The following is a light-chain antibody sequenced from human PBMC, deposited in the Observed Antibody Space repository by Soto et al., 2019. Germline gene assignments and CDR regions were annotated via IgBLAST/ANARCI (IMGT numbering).Light chain of an antibody. CDR2: GAS. J-gene: IGKJ2*01. Sequence: EIVMTQSPATLSVSPGERATLSCRASQSVSNNLAWYQQKPGQAPRLLIYGASTRATDIPDRFSGSESGTEFTLTISRLEPEDFAVYYCHQYGSSPPYTFGQGTKLEI. CDR1: QSVSNN. V-gene: IGKV3-20*01. CDR3: HQYGSSPPYT.